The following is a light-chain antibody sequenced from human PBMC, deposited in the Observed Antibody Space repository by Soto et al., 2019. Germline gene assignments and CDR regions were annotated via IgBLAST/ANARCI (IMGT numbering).Light chain of an antibody. J-gene: IGKJ1*01. V-gene: IGKV3-20*01. CDR1: QSVSSSY. CDR3: QQYGSSPWK. Sequence: EMVLTQSPGTLSLSPGERATLSCRASQSVSSSYLAWYQQKPGQAPRLLIYGASSRATGIPDRFSGSGSGTDFTVTISRLETEDFEVYYCQQYGSSPWKFGQRTNVEI. CDR2: GAS.